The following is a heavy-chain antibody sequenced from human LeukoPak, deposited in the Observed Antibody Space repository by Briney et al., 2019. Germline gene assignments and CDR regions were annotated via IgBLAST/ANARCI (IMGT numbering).Heavy chain of an antibody. V-gene: IGHV4-39*02. CDR2: VYDSGKA. CDR3: ARLRKGRYFDYFFEC. J-gene: IGHJ4*02. D-gene: IGHD3-9*01. CDR1: GDSVSTINSY. Sequence: SETLSLTCTVSGDSVSTINSYWGWIRQPPGKGLQWIGNVYDSGKANYSPSLRSRVTMSVDTSKNRFSLKMTSVTAADTAVYFCARLRKGRYFDYFFECWGQGTLVTVSS.